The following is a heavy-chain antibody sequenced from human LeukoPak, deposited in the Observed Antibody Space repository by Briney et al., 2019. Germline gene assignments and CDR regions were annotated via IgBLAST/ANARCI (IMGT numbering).Heavy chain of an antibody. V-gene: IGHV4-34*01. J-gene: IGHJ4*02. Sequence: PSETLSLTCAVYGGSFSGYYWSWIRQPPGKGLEWLGEINHSGSTNYNPSLKSRVTISVDTSKNQFSLKLSSVTAADTAVYYCARGRPGHYDFWSGYWVYFDYWGQGTLVTVSS. CDR3: ARGRPGHYDFWSGYWVYFDY. CDR2: INHSGST. D-gene: IGHD3-3*01. CDR1: GGSFSGYY.